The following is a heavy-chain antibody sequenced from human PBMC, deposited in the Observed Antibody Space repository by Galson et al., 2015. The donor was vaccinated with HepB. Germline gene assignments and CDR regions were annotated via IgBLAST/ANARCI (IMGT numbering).Heavy chain of an antibody. D-gene: IGHD6-13*01. V-gene: IGHV3-9*01. J-gene: IGHJ4*02. CDR1: GFTFDDYA. Sequence: SLRLSCAASGFTFDDYAMHWVRQAPGKGLEWVSGISWNSGSIGYADSVKGRFTISRDNAKNSLYLQMNSLRVEDTALYYCAKGRGAGISYTFDYWGQGTLVTVSS. CDR3: AKGRGAGISYTFDY. CDR2: ISWNSGSI.